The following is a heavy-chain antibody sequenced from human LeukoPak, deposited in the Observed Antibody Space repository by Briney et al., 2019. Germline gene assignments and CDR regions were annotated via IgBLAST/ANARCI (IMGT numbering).Heavy chain of an antibody. CDR3: ARDENGYVWGSFRA. CDR1: GGSISSYY. Sequence: SETLSLTCTVSGGSISSYYWSWIRQPPGKGLEWIGYIYYSGSTNYNPSLKSRRVTISVDTSKNQFSLKLSSVTAADTAVYYCARDENGYVWGSFRAWGQGTLVTVSS. V-gene: IGHV4-59*12. J-gene: IGHJ5*02. CDR2: IYYSGST. D-gene: IGHD3-16*02.